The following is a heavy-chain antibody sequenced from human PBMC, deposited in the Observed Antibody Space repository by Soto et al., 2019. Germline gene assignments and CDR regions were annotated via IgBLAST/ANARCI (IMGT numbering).Heavy chain of an antibody. CDR3: AADRSGDNLGY. CDR1: GLTFTSSA. CDR2: IVVGSGNT. V-gene: IGHV1-58*01. Sequence: QMQLVQSGPEVKKPGTSVKVSCKASGLTFTSSAVQWVRQARGQRLEWIGWIVVGSGNTNYAQKFQERVTITRDMSTSTAYMELSSLRSEDTAVYYCAADRSGDNLGYWGQGTLVTVSS. D-gene: IGHD4-17*01. J-gene: IGHJ4*02.